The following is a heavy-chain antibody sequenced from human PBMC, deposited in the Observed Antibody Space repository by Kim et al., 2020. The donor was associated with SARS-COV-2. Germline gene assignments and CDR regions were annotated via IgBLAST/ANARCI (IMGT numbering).Heavy chain of an antibody. CDR2: IKQDGSEK. Sequence: GGSLRLSCAASGFTFSSYWMSWVRQAPGKGLEWVANIKQDGSEKYYVDSVKGRFTISRDNAKNSLYLQMNSLRAEDTAVYYCARTTYSSGWYYYYYYGMDVWGQGTTVTVSS. CDR1: GFTFSSYW. V-gene: IGHV3-7*03. D-gene: IGHD6-19*01. CDR3: ARTTYSSGWYYYYYYGMDV. J-gene: IGHJ6*02.